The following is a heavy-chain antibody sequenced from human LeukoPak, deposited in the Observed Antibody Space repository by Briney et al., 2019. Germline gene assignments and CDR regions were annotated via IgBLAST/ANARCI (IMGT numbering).Heavy chain of an antibody. CDR1: GFTFSSYA. CDR2: IVGSGGST. CDR3: ATKWEPFYY. J-gene: IGHJ4*02. Sequence: PGGSLRLSCAASGFTFSSYAMSWVRQAPGKGLEWVSVIVGSGGSTYYADSVKGRFTICRDNSKNTLYLQMNSLRAEDTAVYYCATKWEPFYYWGQGTLVTVSS. V-gene: IGHV3-23*01. D-gene: IGHD1-26*01.